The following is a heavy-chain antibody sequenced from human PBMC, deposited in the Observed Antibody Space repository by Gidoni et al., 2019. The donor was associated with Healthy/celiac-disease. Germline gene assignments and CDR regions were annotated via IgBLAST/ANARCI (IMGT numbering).Heavy chain of an antibody. Sequence: VQLVQSGAEVKKTGSSVKVSCKASRGTFSSYAISCVRQATGQGLEGMGRIIPILSIANSSQKFQGRVTITADKSTSTAYMELSSLGSEDTSLYYCARGDGLRFLEWLPSAEYFQHWGQGTLVTVSS. D-gene: IGHD3-3*01. CDR3: ARGDGLRFLEWLPSAEYFQH. CDR1: RGTFSSYA. J-gene: IGHJ1*01. V-gene: IGHV1-69*04. CDR2: IIPILSIA.